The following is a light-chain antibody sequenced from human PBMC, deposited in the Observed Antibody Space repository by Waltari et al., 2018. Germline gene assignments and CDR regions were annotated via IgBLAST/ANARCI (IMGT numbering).Light chain of an antibody. Sequence: DIQMTQSPSTLSASVGDRVTITCRASQSISKWLAGYQQKPGKAPKLLIYDASSLQSGVPSRFSGSGSGTEFTLTISSLQPDDFATYYCQQYNSYWTFGQGTKVEFK. CDR3: QQYNSYWT. J-gene: IGKJ1*01. V-gene: IGKV1-5*01. CDR1: QSISKW. CDR2: DAS.